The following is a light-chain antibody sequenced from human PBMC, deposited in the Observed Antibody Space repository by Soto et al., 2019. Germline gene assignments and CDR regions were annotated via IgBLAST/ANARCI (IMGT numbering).Light chain of an antibody. CDR2: GAS. Sequence: EVVLTQSPGTLSLSPGERATLSCRASQSVSSNYLAWYQQNPGQAPRLFIYGASSRATGIPDRFSGSRSGTDFTLTISRLEPEDFAVYYCQQYGSSPFTFGPGTKVDLK. J-gene: IGKJ3*01. CDR1: QSVSSNY. V-gene: IGKV3-20*01. CDR3: QQYGSSPFT.